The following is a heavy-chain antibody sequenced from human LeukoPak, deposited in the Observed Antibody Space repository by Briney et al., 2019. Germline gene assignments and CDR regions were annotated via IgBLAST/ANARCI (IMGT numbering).Heavy chain of an antibody. CDR2: ISAYNGNT. V-gene: IGHV1-18*04. D-gene: IGHD3-3*01. J-gene: IGHJ4*02. CDR1: GYTFTTYY. Sequence: GASVKVSCKASGYTFTTYYMHWVRQAPGQGLEWMGWISAYNGNTNYAQKLQGRVTMTTDTSTSTAYMELRSLRSDDTAVYYCAREYDFWSGPRGVDYWGQGTLVTVSS. CDR3: AREYDFWSGPRGVDY.